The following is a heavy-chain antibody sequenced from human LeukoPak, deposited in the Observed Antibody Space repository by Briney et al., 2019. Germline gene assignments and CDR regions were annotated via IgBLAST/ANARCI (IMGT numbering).Heavy chain of an antibody. CDR2: IYYSGST. CDR3: ARAPIVGTIQPFDC. V-gene: IGHV4-38-2*02. D-gene: IGHD1-26*01. CDR1: GYSISSGYY. J-gene: IGHJ4*02. Sequence: SETLSLTCTVSGYSISSGYYWGWIRQPPGKGLEWIGSIYYSGSTYYNPSLKSRVTISVDTSKNQFSLKLSSVTAADTAVYYCARAPIVGTIQPFDCWGQGTLVTVSS.